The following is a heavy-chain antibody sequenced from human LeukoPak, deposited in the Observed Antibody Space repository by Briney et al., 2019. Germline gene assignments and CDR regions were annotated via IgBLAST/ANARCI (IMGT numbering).Heavy chain of an antibody. D-gene: IGHD3-16*01. J-gene: IGHJ3*02. CDR3: ARHGGGADASDI. CDR1: GGSISSYY. Sequence: SETLSLTCTVSGGSISSYYWSWIRQPAGKGLEWVGYISYSGSTDYSPSLKSRVSISVDTSNNQISLRLSSVTAADTAVYYCARHGGGADASDIWGQGTMVTVSS. V-gene: IGHV4-59*08. CDR2: ISYSGST.